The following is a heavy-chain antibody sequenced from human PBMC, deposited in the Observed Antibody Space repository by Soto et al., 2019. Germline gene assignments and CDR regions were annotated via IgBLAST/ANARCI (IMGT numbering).Heavy chain of an antibody. V-gene: IGHV4-28*01. CDR2: IYYSGTT. CDR3: ARRSGYYGPPYLDY. D-gene: IGHD3-3*01. J-gene: IGHJ4*02. Sequence: WIRQPPGKGLEWIGYIYYSGTTYYNPSLKSRVTMSVDTSKNQFSLKLSSVTAADTAVYYCARRSGYYGPPYLDYWGQGTLVTVSS.